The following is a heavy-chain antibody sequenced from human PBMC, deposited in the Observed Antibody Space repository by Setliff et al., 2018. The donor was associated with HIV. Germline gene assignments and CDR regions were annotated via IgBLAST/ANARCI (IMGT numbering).Heavy chain of an antibody. D-gene: IGHD2-2*01. J-gene: IGHJ4*02. CDR3: ARASSDIPGVDSNYFDD. CDR2: IYTSGP. V-gene: IGHV4-61*02. CDR1: GASISSGSNY. Sequence: SETLSLTCTVSGASISSGSNYWSWIRQPAGKGLEWIGRIYTSGPRYNPSLENRVTISVDTSKSQFFLMLSSVTAADTAVYYCARASSDIPGVDSNYFDDWGQGTLVTVSS.